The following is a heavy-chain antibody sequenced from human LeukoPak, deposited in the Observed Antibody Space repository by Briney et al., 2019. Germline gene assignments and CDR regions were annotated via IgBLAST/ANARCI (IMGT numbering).Heavy chain of an antibody. CDR2: IYYNGNT. V-gene: IGHV4-59*12. Sequence: SETLSLTCTVSGGSISNYYWTWIRQSPGKGLEWIGYIYYNGNTNYNPSLESRVTISVDTSKNQFSLKLSSVTAADTAVYYCAKMEGYCSGGRCSSTFDYWGQGILVTVSS. D-gene: IGHD2-15*01. CDR1: GGSISNYY. CDR3: AKMEGYCSGGRCSSTFDY. J-gene: IGHJ4*02.